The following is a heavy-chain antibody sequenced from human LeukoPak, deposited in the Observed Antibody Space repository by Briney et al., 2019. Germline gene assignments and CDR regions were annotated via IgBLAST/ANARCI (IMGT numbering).Heavy chain of an antibody. J-gene: IGHJ5*02. Sequence: ASVKVSCKASGDTFTTYYMHWVRQAPGQGLEWMGIINPSGDSSNYAQKLQGRVTMTRDTSTSTVYMALSRLRSEDTAVYYCARGSSAAPGQASWFDPWGQGTLVTVSS. CDR2: INPSGDSS. CDR1: GDTFTTYY. V-gene: IGHV1-46*01. D-gene: IGHD2-2*01. CDR3: ARGSSAAPGQASWFDP.